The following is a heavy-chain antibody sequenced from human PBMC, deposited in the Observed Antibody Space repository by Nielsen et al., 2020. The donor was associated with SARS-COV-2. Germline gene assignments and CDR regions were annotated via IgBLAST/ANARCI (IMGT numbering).Heavy chain of an antibody. Sequence: ASVKVSCKAFGYIFTSYYMHWVRQAPGQGLEWMGIINPTGGSTSYAQKFRGRVTMTRDTSTSTVYMELSSLRSEDTAVYYCARDLGFGEFLYGMDVWGQGTTVTVSS. CDR1: GYIFTSYY. D-gene: IGHD3-10*01. V-gene: IGHV1-46*01. CDR3: ARDLGFGEFLYGMDV. J-gene: IGHJ6*02. CDR2: INPTGGST.